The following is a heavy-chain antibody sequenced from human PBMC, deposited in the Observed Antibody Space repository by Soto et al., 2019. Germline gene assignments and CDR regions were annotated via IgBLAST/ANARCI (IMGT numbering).Heavy chain of an antibody. J-gene: IGHJ4*02. V-gene: IGHV3-30*03. CDR3: ARGTIVARQHLDY. Sequence: QVQLVESGGGVVQPGESLRLSCAASGFTFSSYAMHWARQAPGKGLEWVTVISIRGGDEYYAESVRGRFTISRDESKNTLYLQMDSLRVEDTAVYYCARGTIVARQHLDYWGQGTLVTVSS. D-gene: IGHD6-6*01. CDR2: ISIRGGDE. CDR1: GFTFSSYA.